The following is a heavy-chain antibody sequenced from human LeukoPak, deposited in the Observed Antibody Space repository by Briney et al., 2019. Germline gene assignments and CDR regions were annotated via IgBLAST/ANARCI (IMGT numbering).Heavy chain of an antibody. J-gene: IGHJ4*02. CDR2: ISGGGDNT. CDR1: GFNFRTYA. V-gene: IGHV3-23*01. CDR3: AKDECGNYCSVHY. D-gene: IGHD1-26*01. Sequence: PGGSLRLSCAASGFNFRTYAMSWVRQAPGKGLEWVSAISGGGDNTYYAVFVKGRFTISRDFSKNTVYLQMNSLRAEDTAIYYCAKDECGNYCSVHYWGQGTLVTVSS.